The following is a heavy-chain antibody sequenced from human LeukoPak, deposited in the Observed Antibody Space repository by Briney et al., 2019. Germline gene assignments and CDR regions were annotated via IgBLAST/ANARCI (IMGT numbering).Heavy chain of an antibody. CDR1: GFTFSSYG. Sequence: GGSLRLSCAASGFTFSSYGMHWVRQAPGKGLEWVAVISYDGSNKYYADSVKGRFSISRDNSENTLYLQMNSLRAEDTAVYYCARDPSYCSSTNCYVGSPLYYYYPMDVWGQGTTVTVSS. CDR2: ISYDGSNK. CDR3: ARDPSYCSSTNCYVGSPLYYYYPMDV. D-gene: IGHD2-2*01. J-gene: IGHJ6*02. V-gene: IGHV3-30*03.